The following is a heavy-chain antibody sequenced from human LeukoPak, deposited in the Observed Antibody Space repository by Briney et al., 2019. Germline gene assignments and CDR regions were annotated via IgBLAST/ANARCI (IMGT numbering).Heavy chain of an antibody. D-gene: IGHD3-22*01. CDR2: INWNGGST. CDR1: GFTFDEYG. CDR3: ARDVLYDSSGYYSDY. V-gene: IGHV3-20*04. J-gene: IGHJ4*02. Sequence: GGSLRLSCAASGFTFDEYGMSWVRHAPGKGLEWVSGINWNGGSTGYADSVKGRFTISRDNTKKSLYLRMNSLRAEDTALYYCARDVLYDSSGYYSDYWGQGTLVTVSS.